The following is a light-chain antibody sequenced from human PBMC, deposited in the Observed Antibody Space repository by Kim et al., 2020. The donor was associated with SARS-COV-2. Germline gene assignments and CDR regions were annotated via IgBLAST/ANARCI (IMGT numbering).Light chain of an antibody. V-gene: IGLV7-46*01. CDR3: LLPSSGAQPV. Sequence: QAVVTQEPSLTVSPGGSVTLTCGTSTGAVTSGHYPYWFQQKPGQAPRTLIYDTSNKHSWTPARFSASLLGGKAALSLSGAQPEDEAEYYCLLPSSGAQPVFGGGTKLTVL. CDR1: TGAVTSGHY. J-gene: IGLJ3*02. CDR2: DTS.